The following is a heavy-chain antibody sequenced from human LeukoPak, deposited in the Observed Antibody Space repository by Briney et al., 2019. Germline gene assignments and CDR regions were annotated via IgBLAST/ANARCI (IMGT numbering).Heavy chain of an antibody. J-gene: IGHJ5*02. CDR3: ARDYERIIMVRGVPLSPQTVFDP. CDR2: INPNSGGT. V-gene: IGHV1-2*02. D-gene: IGHD3-10*01. CDR1: GYTFTDYY. Sequence: ASVKVSCKTSGYTFTDYYIHWVRQAPGQGPEWMGWINPNSGGTNYAQNLQGRVTMTRDTSISTAYMGLSRLRSDDTAVYYCARDYERIIMVRGVPLSPQTVFDPWGQGTLVTVSS.